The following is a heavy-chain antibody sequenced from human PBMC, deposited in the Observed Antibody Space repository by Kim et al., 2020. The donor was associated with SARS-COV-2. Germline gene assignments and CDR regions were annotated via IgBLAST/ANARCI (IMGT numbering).Heavy chain of an antibody. V-gene: IGHV3-9*01. J-gene: IGHJ6*02. CDR2: ISWNSGSI. Sequence: GGSLRLSCAASGFTFDDYAMHWVRQAPGKGLEWVSGISWNSGSIGYADSVKGRFTISRDNAKNSLYLQMNSLRAEDTALYHCAKDVSSWYRVYYYYGMDVWGQGTTVTVSS. D-gene: IGHD6-13*01. CDR1: GFTFDDYA. CDR3: AKDVSSWYRVYYYYGMDV.